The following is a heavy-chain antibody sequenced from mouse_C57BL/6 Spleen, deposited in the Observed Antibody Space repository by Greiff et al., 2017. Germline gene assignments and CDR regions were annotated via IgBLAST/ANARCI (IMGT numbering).Heavy chain of an antibody. CDR1: GFTFSDYY. CDR2: ISNGGGST. CDR3: ARGEVFDY. Sequence: EVMLVASGGGLVQPGGSLKLSCAASGFTFSDYYMYWVRQTPEKRLEWVAYISNGGGSTYYPDTVKGRFTISRDNAKNTLYLQMSRLKSEDTAMYYCARGEVFDYWGQGTTLTVSS. J-gene: IGHJ2*01. V-gene: IGHV5-12*01.